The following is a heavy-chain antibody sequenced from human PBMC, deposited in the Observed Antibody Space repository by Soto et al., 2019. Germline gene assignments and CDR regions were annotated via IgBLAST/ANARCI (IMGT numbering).Heavy chain of an antibody. CDR3: ARGEDAFFYYGLDV. V-gene: IGHV4-38-2*01. CDR2: IYHSGTT. CDR1: GDSIRNGYH. J-gene: IGHJ6*02. Sequence: SETLSLTCAVSGDSIRNGYHWAWIRQPPGRGLEWVASIYHSGTTYYNPSLKSRVTMSVDTSKSQFSLKLTSVTAADTAVYYCARGEDAFFYYGLDVWGQGITVTVSS.